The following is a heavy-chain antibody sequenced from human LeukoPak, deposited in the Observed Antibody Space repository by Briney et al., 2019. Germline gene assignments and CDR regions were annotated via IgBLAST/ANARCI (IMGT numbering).Heavy chain of an antibody. D-gene: IGHD4-17*01. CDR2: ISGSGGST. CDR1: GFTFSSYA. J-gene: IGHJ4*02. Sequence: GGSLRLSCAASGFTFSSYAMSWVRQAPGKGLEWVSAISGSGGSTYYADAVKGRFTISRDNSKNTLYLQMNSLRAEDTAVYYCSKEGNGDYYFDYWGQGTLVTVSS. V-gene: IGHV3-23*01. CDR3: SKEGNGDYYFDY.